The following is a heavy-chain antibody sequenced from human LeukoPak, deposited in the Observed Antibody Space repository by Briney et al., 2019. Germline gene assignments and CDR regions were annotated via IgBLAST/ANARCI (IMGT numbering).Heavy chain of an antibody. Sequence: SETLSLTCAVSGGSISSSNWWSWVRQPPGKGLEWIGEIYHSGNSNYSPSLESRVTIAVDKSKNQFSLKVRSVTAADTAVYYCARHVPPLGWFGELYYFDYWGQGTLVTVSS. V-gene: IGHV4-4*02. CDR1: GGSISSSNW. CDR3: ARHVPPLGWFGELYYFDY. CDR2: IYHSGNS. D-gene: IGHD3-10*01. J-gene: IGHJ4*02.